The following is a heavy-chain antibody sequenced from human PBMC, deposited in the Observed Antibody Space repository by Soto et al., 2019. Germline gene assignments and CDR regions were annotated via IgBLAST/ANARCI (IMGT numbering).Heavy chain of an antibody. J-gene: IGHJ6*02. D-gene: IGHD4-4*01. CDR2: ILHDGSAE. Sequence: PGGSLRLSCAASGLTFTSYGMHWVRQAPGKGLEWMALILHDGSAEYYADSVKGRFTISRDNSKNTLYLQMNSLRAEDTAVYYCARSRDGYSFYFYYGMDGWGQGTTVTVS. CDR3: ARSRDGYSFYFYYGMDG. V-gene: IGHV3-30*03. CDR1: GLTFTSYG.